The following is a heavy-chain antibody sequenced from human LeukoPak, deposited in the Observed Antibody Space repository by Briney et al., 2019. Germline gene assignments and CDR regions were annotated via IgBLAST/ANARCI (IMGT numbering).Heavy chain of an antibody. J-gene: IGHJ4*02. CDR2: INHSGST. CDR3: ASRGDTAMAGFDY. CDR1: GGSFSGYY. V-gene: IGHV4-34*01. D-gene: IGHD5-18*01. Sequence: SETLSLTCAVYGGSFSGYYWSWIRQPPGKGLEWLGEINHSGSTNYNPSLKSRVTISVDTSKNQFSLKLSSVTAADTAVYYCASRGDTAMAGFDYWGQGTLVTVSS.